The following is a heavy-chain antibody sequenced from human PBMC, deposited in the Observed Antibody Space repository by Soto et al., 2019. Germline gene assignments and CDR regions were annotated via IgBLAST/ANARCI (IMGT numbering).Heavy chain of an antibody. CDR2: IYYSGST. Sequence: SDTLSLTCTVSGGSISSYYWSWIRQPPGKGLEWIGYIYYSGSTNYNPSLKSRVTISVDTSKNQFSLKLSSVTAADTAVYYCAREKLTGTPIDYYYYMDVWGKGTTVTVS. D-gene: IGHD1-7*01. CDR1: GGSISSYY. V-gene: IGHV4-59*01. J-gene: IGHJ6*03. CDR3: AREKLTGTPIDYYYYMDV.